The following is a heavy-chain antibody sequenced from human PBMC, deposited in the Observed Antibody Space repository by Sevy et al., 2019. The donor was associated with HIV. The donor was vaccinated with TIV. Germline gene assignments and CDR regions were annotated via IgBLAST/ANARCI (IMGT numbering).Heavy chain of an antibody. Sequence: ASVKVSCKASGYTFTGYYMHWVRQAPGQGLEWMGWINPNSGGTNYAQKFQGRVTMTRDTSISTAYMELSRLRSDDTAVYYRASTKYYYDSSGYYYVDYWGQGTLVTVSS. J-gene: IGHJ4*02. D-gene: IGHD3-22*01. V-gene: IGHV1-2*02. CDR2: INPNSGGT. CDR3: ASTKYYYDSSGYYYVDY. CDR1: GYTFTGYY.